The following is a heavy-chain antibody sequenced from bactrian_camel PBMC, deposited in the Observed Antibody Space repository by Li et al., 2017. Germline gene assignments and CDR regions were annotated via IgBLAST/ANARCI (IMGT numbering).Heavy chain of an antibody. J-gene: IGHJ4*01. CDR2: IGSDGSI. Sequence: LVESGGGSVQAGGSLRLSCEVSGSTDCNNDMSWYRQSPGKEREFVSGIGSDGSISYLDSVKGRFTISRDNAKNTVYLQMNDLKLEDTAMYYCAARPEGASGWVSDSENYSYWGQGTQVTVS. CDR3: AARPEGASGWVSDSENYSY. CDR1: GSTDCNND. D-gene: IGHD5*01. V-gene: IGHV3S53*01.